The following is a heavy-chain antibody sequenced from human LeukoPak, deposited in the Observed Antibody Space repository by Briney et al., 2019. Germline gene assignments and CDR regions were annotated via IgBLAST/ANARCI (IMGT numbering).Heavy chain of an antibody. CDR1: GFTFSSYA. CDR3: ASLVVVAGWVAFDI. V-gene: IGHV3-30-3*01. CDR2: ISYDGSNK. D-gene: IGHD2-15*01. Sequence: GRSLGLSCAASGFTFSSYAMHWVRQAPGKGLEWVAVISYDGSNKYYADSVKGRFTISRDNSKNTLYLQMNSLRAEDTAVYYCASLVVVAGWVAFDIWGQGTMVTVSS. J-gene: IGHJ3*02.